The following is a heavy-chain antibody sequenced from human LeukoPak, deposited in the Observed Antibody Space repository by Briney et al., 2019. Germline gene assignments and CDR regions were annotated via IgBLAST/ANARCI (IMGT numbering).Heavy chain of an antibody. Sequence: PGGSLRLSCAASGSTFSSYSMDWVRQAPGKGLEWVSSISSSSSYIYYADSVKGRFTISRDNAKNSLYLQMNSLRAEDTAVYYCARGGPDYYYYGMDVWGKGTTVTVSS. V-gene: IGHV3-21*01. CDR3: ARGGPDYYYYGMDV. CDR1: GSTFSSYS. J-gene: IGHJ6*04. CDR2: ISSSSSYI.